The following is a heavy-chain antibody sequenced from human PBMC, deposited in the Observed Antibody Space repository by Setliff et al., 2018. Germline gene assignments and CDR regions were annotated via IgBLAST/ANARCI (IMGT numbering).Heavy chain of an antibody. CDR1: GGSISSYY. J-gene: IGHJ6*03. D-gene: IGHD6-19*01. Sequence: SETLSLTCTVSGGSISSYYWSWIRQPAGKGLEWIGHIYIGGSANYNPSLKSRATMSVDTSKNQFSLKLNSVTAADMAVYYCAREQWLDPPGYYYMDVWAKGTTVTVSS. CDR3: AREQWLDPPGYYYMDV. V-gene: IGHV4-4*07. CDR2: IYIGGSA.